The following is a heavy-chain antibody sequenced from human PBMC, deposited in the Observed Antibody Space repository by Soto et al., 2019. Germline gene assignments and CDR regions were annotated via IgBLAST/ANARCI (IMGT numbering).Heavy chain of an antibody. CDR1: AFTFSDYA. V-gene: IGHV3-23*01. CDR2: ISGGGDSK. D-gene: IGHD6-25*01. CDR3: VKDGQRGINWFDP. J-gene: IGHJ5*02. Sequence: EVRLLESGGGLVQPGGSLRLSCATSAFTFSDYAMSWVRQAPGKGLEWVSTISGGGDSKYYADSVKGRFTISRDNSKDTLYLEIHGLRAEDTVVYYCVKDGQRGINWFDPFGQGTLVTVSS.